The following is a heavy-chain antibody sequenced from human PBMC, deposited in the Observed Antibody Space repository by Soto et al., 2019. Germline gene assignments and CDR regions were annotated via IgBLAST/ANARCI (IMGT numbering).Heavy chain of an antibody. CDR3: ARWSAIVGGAEALDV. J-gene: IGHJ3*01. Sequence: QVQLVQSGAEVKKPGAAVRVSCKTSGYTFINYGITWLRQAPGQGLEWMGWLSAYTGDTSSSEKLQDRFTMTTDTSTNTVYRDLRSLTYYDTAVYYCARWSAIVGGAEALDVWGQGTMVIVSS. D-gene: IGHD1-26*01. CDR1: GYTFINYG. V-gene: IGHV1-18*01. CDR2: LSAYTGDT.